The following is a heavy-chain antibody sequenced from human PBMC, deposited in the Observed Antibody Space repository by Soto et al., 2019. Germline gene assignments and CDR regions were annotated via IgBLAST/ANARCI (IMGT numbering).Heavy chain of an antibody. V-gene: IGHV4-30-4*01. J-gene: IGHJ6*02. D-gene: IGHD3-10*02. CDR2: IQGSGST. Sequence: QVQLQESGPGLVKPSQTLSLTCTVSGGSITNGDYFWSWIRQPPGKGLEWIGYIQGSGSTYYNPSLQSRVSISVGTTKYQFSLKLTSRTPAAADIYYCACPTIFDMDVWGQGTTVTVSS. CDR1: GGSITNGDYF. CDR3: ACPTIFDMDV.